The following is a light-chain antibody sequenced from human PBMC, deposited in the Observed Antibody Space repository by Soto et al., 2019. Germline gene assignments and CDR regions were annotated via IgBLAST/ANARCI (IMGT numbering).Light chain of an antibody. J-gene: IGKJ2*01. Sequence: EIVLTQSPGTLSLSPGERATLSCRASRSRSSRYVVWYQQKPGQAPRLLIYAASRRATGIPDRFSGSGSATEYHLTISRLEPEDFAVYYCQQQRTFRQGTKLEI. CDR3: QQQRT. CDR2: AAS. V-gene: IGKV3-20*01. CDR1: RSRSSRY.